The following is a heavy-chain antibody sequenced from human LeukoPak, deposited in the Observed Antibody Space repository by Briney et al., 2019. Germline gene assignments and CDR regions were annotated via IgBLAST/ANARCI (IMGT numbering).Heavy chain of an antibody. CDR2: IYPGDSDT. D-gene: IGHD6-6*01. Sequence: GESLKISCKGSGYNFASYWIGWVRQMPGKGLEWMGLIYPGDSDTRYSPSFQGQVAISHDKSISTAYLQWRSLKASDTATYFCARQGGSSSFSRSFDYWGQGTLVTVSS. CDR3: ARQGGSSSFSRSFDY. J-gene: IGHJ4*02. V-gene: IGHV5-51*01. CDR1: GYNFASYW.